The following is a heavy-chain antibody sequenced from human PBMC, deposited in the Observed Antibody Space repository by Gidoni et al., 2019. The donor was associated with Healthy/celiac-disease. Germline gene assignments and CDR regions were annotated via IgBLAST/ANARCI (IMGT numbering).Heavy chain of an antibody. CDR2: ISYDGSNK. V-gene: IGHV3-30*18. Sequence: QVQLVESGGGVVQPGRSLRLSCAASGFTFSSYGMHWVRQAPGKGLEWVAVISYDGSNKYYADSVKGRFTISRDNSKNTLYLQMNSLRAEDTAVYYCAKDEPGSYSLDYWGQGTLVTVSS. J-gene: IGHJ4*02. CDR1: GFTFSSYG. D-gene: IGHD1-26*01. CDR3: AKDEPGSYSLDY.